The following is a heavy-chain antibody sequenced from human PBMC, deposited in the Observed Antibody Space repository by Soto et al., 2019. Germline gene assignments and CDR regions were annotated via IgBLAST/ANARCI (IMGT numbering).Heavy chain of an antibody. CDR3: ARAAYRSSTLFDY. CDR1: GYSVTSDYF. V-gene: IGHV4-38-2*01. CDR2: MYHSGST. Sequence: NPSETLSLTCAVSGYSVTSDYFWGWIRQPPGKGLEWIGSMYHSGSTYYNPSLKSRVTISVDTSKNQFSLRLSSVTAADTAVYYCARAAYRSSTLFDYWGHGTLVTVSS. J-gene: IGHJ4*01. D-gene: IGHD6-13*01.